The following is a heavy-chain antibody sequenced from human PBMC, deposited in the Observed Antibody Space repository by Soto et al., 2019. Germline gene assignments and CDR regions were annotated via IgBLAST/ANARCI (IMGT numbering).Heavy chain of an antibody. V-gene: IGHV4-31*02. Sequence: SETLSLTCTVSGGSVSSGAHYWSWIRQHPGKGLEWIGYIYYRGGTYYNPSLRGRITISSDTSKNQFSLKLSSVTAADTAVYYCARAPDGTVAFDVWGQGTLVTVSS. CDR3: ARAPDGTVAFDV. J-gene: IGHJ4*02. CDR2: IYYRGGT. CDR1: GGSVSSGAHY. D-gene: IGHD1-1*01.